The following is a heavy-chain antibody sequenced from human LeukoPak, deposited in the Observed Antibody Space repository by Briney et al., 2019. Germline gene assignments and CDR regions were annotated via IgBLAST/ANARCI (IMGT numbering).Heavy chain of an antibody. Sequence: GGSLRLSCATSGFTFPTYWMHWVRQAPGKRLVWVSRVNSDGSRTDYADSVKGRFAVSRDNAKNTLYLQMNSLRAEDTAVYYCARREGYCSGGTCYFDNWGQGTLVTVSS. V-gene: IGHV3-74*01. CDR3: ARREGYCSGGTCYFDN. CDR2: VNSDGSRT. J-gene: IGHJ4*02. D-gene: IGHD2-15*01. CDR1: GFTFPTYW.